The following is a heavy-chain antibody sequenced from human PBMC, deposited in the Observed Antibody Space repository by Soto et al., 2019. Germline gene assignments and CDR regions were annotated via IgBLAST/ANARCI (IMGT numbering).Heavy chain of an antibody. V-gene: IGHV3-48*02. CDR3: AGENYGDYLSWFDP. D-gene: IGHD4-17*01. CDR2: ISSSSSTI. CDR1: GFTFSSYS. Sequence: EVQLVESGGGLVQPGGSLRLSCAASGFTFSSYSMNWVRQAPGKGLEWVSYISSSSSTIYYADSVKGRFTISRDNGKNSLYLQINSLRDEQTAVYYCAGENYGDYLSWFDPWGKGTLVTVSS. J-gene: IGHJ5*02.